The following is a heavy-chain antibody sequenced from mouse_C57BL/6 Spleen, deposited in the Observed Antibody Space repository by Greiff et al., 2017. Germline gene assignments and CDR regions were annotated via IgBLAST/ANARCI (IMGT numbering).Heavy chain of an antibody. D-gene: IGHD4-1*01. Sequence: QVQLQQSGAELVRPGASVKLSCKASGYTFTSSGISWVKQRPGQGLEWIGEIYPRSGNTYYNEKFKGKATLTADKSSSTAYMELRSLTSEDSAVYFCARRGGLGRGWYYFDYWGQGTTLTVSS. CDR2: IYPRSGNT. J-gene: IGHJ2*01. CDR3: ARRGGLGRGWYYFDY. V-gene: IGHV1-81*01. CDR1: GYTFTSSG.